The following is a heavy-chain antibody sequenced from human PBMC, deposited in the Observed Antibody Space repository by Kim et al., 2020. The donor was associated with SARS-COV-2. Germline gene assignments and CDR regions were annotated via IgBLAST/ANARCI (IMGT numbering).Heavy chain of an antibody. CDR3: ARSLQYPNFDY. CDR2: IYYSGST. J-gene: IGHJ4*02. Sequence: SETLSLTCTVSGASVSSGSYYWSWIRQPPGKGLEWIGYIYYSGSTNQNPSLKSRVTISVDTSKNQFSLKLSSVTAADTAVYYCARSLQYPNFDYWGQGT. D-gene: IGHD4-4*01. CDR1: GASVSSGSYY. V-gene: IGHV4-61*01.